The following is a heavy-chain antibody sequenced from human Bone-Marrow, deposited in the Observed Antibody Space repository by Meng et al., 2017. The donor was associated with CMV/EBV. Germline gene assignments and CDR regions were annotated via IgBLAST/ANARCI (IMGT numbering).Heavy chain of an antibody. J-gene: IGHJ5*02. CDR3: ARGDYVWGSYRYGGFWFDP. CDR2: INHSGST. D-gene: IGHD3-16*02. Sequence: SFSGYYWSWSRQPPGKGLEWIGEINHSGSTNYNPSLKSRVTISVDTSKNQFSLKLSSVTAADTAVYYCARGDYVWGSYRYGGFWFDPWGQGTLVTVSS. V-gene: IGHV4-34*01. CDR1: SFSGYY.